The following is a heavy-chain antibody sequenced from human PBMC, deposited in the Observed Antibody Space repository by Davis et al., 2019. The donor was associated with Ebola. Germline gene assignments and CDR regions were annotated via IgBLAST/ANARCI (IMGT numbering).Heavy chain of an antibody. V-gene: IGHV5-10-1*01. CDR1: GYSFTSYW. CDR2: IDPSDSYT. D-gene: IGHD2-2*01. CDR3: ARHPVGYCSSTSCSLFDY. Sequence: GESLKISCKGSGYSFTSYWISWVRQMPGKGLEWMGRIDPSDSYTNYSPSFQGHVTISADKSISTAYLQWSSLKASDTAMYYCARHPVGYCSSTSCSLFDYWGQGTLVTVSS. J-gene: IGHJ4*02.